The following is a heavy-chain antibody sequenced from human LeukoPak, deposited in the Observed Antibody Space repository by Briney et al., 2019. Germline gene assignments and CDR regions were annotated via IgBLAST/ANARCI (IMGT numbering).Heavy chain of an antibody. CDR1: GSTLSNAW. J-gene: IGHJ4*02. Sequence: GGSLRSSWAAPGSTLSNAWMSWVGQAQGKGRKWVGRIKSKTDGGTTDYAAPVKGRFTISRDDSKNTLYLQMNSLKTEDTAVYYCTTDRYCGGDCYYTGFDYWGQGTLVTVSS. CDR3: TTDRYCGGDCYYTGFDY. CDR2: IKSKTDGGTT. V-gene: IGHV3-15*01. D-gene: IGHD2-21*02.